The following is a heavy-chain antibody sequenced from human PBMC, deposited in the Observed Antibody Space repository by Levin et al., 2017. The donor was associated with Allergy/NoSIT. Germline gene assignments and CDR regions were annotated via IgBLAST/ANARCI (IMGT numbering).Heavy chain of an antibody. CDR3: ARHGDSLDY. CDR1: GFTFSSYS. J-gene: IGHJ4*02. CDR2: ISSSSSYI. D-gene: IGHD4-17*01. Sequence: GESLKISCAASGFTFSSYSMNWVRQAPGKGLEWVSSISSSSSYIYYADSVKGRFTISRDNAKNSLYLQMNSLRAEDTAVYYCARHGDSLDYWGQGTLVTVSS. V-gene: IGHV3-21*01.